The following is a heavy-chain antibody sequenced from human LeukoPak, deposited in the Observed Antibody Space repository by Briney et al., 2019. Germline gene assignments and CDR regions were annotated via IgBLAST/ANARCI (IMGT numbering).Heavy chain of an antibody. D-gene: IGHD3-3*01. CDR3: ARESGYPPSIFSD. J-gene: IGHJ4*02. Sequence: SETLPLTCTVSGGSISSYYWSWIRQPPGKGLEWIGYIYYSGSTNYNPSLKSRVTISVDTSKNQFSLKLSSVTAADTAVYYCARESGYPPSIFSDWGQGTLVTVSS. CDR2: IYYSGST. CDR1: GGSISSYY. V-gene: IGHV4-59*01.